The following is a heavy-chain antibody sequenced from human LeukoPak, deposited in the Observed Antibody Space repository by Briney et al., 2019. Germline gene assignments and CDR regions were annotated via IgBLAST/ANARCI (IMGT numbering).Heavy chain of an antibody. CDR1: GGSISGHY. Sequence: SETLSLTCTVSGGSISGHYWTWIRQPAGRGLEWIGRIYSSGSTYYNPSLMSRVTISLDTSNNQFSLKVTSGTAADTAVYYGARGKEMTAVAGYYSFDYWGQGTLVSVSS. CDR3: ARGKEMTAVAGYYSFDY. V-gene: IGHV4-4*07. D-gene: IGHD6-19*01. J-gene: IGHJ4*02. CDR2: IYSSGST.